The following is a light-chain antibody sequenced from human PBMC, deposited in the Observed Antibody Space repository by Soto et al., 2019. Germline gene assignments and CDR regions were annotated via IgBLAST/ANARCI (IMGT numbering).Light chain of an antibody. V-gene: IGLV2-14*01. J-gene: IGLJ2*01. CDR2: DVS. CDR3: SSYISSTTLI. Sequence: QSALAQPASVSGSPGQSITISCTGSSSDVGGYNYVSWYQQHPGEAPKLMIYDVSNRPSGVSDRFSGSKSGNTASLTVSGLQAEYEADYYCSSYISSTTLIFGGGTKLTVL. CDR1: SSDVGGYNY.